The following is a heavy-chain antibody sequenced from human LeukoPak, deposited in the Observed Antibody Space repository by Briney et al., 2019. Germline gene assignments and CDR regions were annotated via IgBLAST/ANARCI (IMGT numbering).Heavy chain of an antibody. CDR1: GLTFIKYS. D-gene: IGHD6-19*01. CDR2: ITGSGTFT. Sequence: GGSLRHSCAASGLTFIKYSMTWVRQAPGKGLEWISAITGSGTFTDYADSVKGRFTISRDNSKNTLYLQMNSLRAEDTAVYYCAKRSAESSGYFDYWGQGTLVTVSS. J-gene: IGHJ4*02. V-gene: IGHV3-23*01. CDR3: AKRSAESSGYFDY.